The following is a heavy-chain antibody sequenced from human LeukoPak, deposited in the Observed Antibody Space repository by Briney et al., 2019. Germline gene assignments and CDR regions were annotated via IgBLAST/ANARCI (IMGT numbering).Heavy chain of an antibody. CDR3: ARDLPNSSGWYVDY. Sequence: ASVKVSCTASGYTFTSYGISWVRQAPGQGLAWMGWISAYNGNTNYAQKLQGRVTMTTDTSTSTAYMELRSLRSDDTAVYYCARDLPNSSGWYVDYWGQGTLVTVSS. CDR1: GYTFTSYG. D-gene: IGHD6-19*01. CDR2: ISAYNGNT. J-gene: IGHJ4*02. V-gene: IGHV1-18*01.